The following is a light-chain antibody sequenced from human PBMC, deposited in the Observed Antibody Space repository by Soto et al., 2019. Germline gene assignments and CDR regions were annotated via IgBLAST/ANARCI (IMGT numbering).Light chain of an antibody. J-gene: IGKJ4*01. CDR3: QQRSNWPLT. CDR1: QSISTS. V-gene: IGKV3-11*01. CDR2: DAS. Sequence: EIVLTQSPATLSLSPGERATLSCRASQSISTSLAWYQQKPGQAPRLLIYDASSRATGVPARFSGSGSGTDFTLTISSLGPEDFAVYYCQQRSNWPLTFGGGTKVEIK.